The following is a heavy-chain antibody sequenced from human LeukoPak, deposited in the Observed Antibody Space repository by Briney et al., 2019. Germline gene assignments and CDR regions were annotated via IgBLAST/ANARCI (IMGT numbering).Heavy chain of an antibody. V-gene: IGHV5-51*01. D-gene: IGHD1-26*01. CDR3: ARRASENNYFDY. Sequence: GESLQISCEGSGCIFTNYWIGWVRQVPGKGLEWMGIIYTGDSDTRYSPSFQGQVTISVDKSISTAYLQWSSLKASDTAMYYCARRASENNYFDYWGQGTLVTVSS. CDR2: IYTGDSDT. CDR1: GCIFTNYW. J-gene: IGHJ4*02.